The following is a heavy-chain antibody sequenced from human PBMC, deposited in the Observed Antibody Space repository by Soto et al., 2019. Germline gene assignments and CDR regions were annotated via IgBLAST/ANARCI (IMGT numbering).Heavy chain of an antibody. D-gene: IGHD3-22*01. Sequence: SETLSLTCAVSGGSISSGGYSWSWIRQPPGKGLEWIGYIYHSGSTYYNPSLKSRVTISVDRSKNQFSLKLSSVTAADTAVYYCARGYGFYYDSSGLGDYFDYWGQGTLVTVSS. CDR3: ARGYGFYYDSSGLGDYFDY. V-gene: IGHV4-30-2*01. CDR1: GGSISSGGYS. J-gene: IGHJ4*02. CDR2: IYHSGST.